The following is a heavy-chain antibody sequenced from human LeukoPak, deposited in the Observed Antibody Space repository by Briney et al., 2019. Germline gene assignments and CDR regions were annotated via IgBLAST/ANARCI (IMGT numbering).Heavy chain of an antibody. CDR3: STDRYYYDSSPRY. Sequence: GGSLRLSCAASGFTFSSYAMHWVRQPPGKGLEWVGRIKSKTDGGTTDYAAPVKGRFTISRDDSKNTLYLQMNSLTTEDTAVFYCSTDRYYYDSSPRYWGQGTLVTVSS. CDR2: IKSKTDGGTT. CDR1: GFTFSSYA. D-gene: IGHD3-22*01. J-gene: IGHJ4*02. V-gene: IGHV3-15*07.